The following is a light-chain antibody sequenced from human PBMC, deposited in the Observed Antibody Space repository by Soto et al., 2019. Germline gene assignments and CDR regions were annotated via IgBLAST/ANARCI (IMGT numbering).Light chain of an antibody. V-gene: IGLV3-1*01. CDR3: QAWDSSNLVV. CDR2: QDS. CDR1: KLGDKY. J-gene: IGLJ2*01. Sequence: SYELTQPPSVSVSPGQTASITCSGDKLGDKYACWYQQKPGQSPVLVIYQDSKRPSGIPERFSGSNSGNTATLTISGTQAMDEADYYCQAWDSSNLVVFGGGTKLTVL.